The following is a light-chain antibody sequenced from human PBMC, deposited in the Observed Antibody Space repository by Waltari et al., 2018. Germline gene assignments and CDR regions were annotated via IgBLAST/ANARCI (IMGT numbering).Light chain of an antibody. J-gene: IGKJ4*01. Sequence: DIQMNQSPSSQAASVEDRFAITCRASQSISNWLAWYQQKPGKAPKLLIYKASTLESGVPSRFSGRGSGTEFTLTISSLQPDDFATYYCQQYNSYSLLSFGGGTKVEIK. CDR3: QQYNSYSLLS. CDR1: QSISNW. V-gene: IGKV1-5*03. CDR2: KAS.